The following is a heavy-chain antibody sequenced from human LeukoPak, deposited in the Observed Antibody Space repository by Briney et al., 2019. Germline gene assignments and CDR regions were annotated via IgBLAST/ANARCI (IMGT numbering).Heavy chain of an antibody. D-gene: IGHD4-11*01. CDR3: AREGLTTTPNNAFDI. CDR2: MWSGGTNK. Sequence: PGGSLRLSCAASGFSFSNYGLHWVRQAPGKGLEWVAVMWSGGTNKYYADSVKGRFTISRDNSKNTLYLQMNSLRAEDTALYFCAREGLTTTPNNAFDIWGQGTMVTVSS. J-gene: IGHJ3*02. CDR1: GFSFSNYG. V-gene: IGHV3-33*01.